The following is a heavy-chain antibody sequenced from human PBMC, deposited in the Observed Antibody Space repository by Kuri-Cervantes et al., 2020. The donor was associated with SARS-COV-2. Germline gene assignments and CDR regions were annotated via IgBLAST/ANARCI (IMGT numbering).Heavy chain of an antibody. CDR3: ARDPSVVIAIGGYFDY. CDR1: GFTFSSYA. CDR2: ISYDGSNK. Sequence: GESLKISCAASGFTFSSYAMHWVRQAPGKGLEWVAVISYDGSNKYYADSVKGRFTISRDNSKNTLYLQMNSLGAEDTAVYYCARDPSVVIAIGGYFDYWGQGTLVTVSS. J-gene: IGHJ4*02. D-gene: IGHD2-21*01. V-gene: IGHV3-30-3*01.